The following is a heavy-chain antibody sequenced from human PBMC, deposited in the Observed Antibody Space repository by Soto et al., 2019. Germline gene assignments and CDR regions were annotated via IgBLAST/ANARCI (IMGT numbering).Heavy chain of an antibody. CDR1: GFPFSNYD. Sequence: GGSLTLSCAASGFPFSNYDMHWVLQVTGKGLGWVSTIGTAGDTYYADSVKGRFTISRENAKNTVQLEMNSLRAEDTAVYYCAKRLWSGSNSVGHGMDVWGQGTTVTVSS. V-gene: IGHV3-13*01. CDR2: IGTAGDT. CDR3: AKRLWSGSNSVGHGMDV. D-gene: IGHD3-3*01. J-gene: IGHJ6*02.